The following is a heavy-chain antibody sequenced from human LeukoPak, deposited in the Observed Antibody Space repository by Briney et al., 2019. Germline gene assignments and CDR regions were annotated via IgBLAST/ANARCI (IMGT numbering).Heavy chain of an antibody. Sequence: GGSLRLSCAASGFTFSDYDMHWVRQATGKGLEWVSAIGTAGDTYYTGSVKGRFTISRENAKNSLYLQMSSLRAGDTAVYYCARVAKERVGGVYYFDYWGQGTLVTVSS. D-gene: IGHD1-1*01. J-gene: IGHJ4*02. CDR1: GFTFSDYD. CDR2: IGTAGDT. CDR3: ARVAKERVGGVYYFDY. V-gene: IGHV3-13*01.